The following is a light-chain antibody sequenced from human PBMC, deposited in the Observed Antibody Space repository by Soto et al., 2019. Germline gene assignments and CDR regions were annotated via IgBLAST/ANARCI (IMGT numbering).Light chain of an antibody. CDR2: GAS. V-gene: IGKV3-15*01. CDR3: QQYNNWPPIT. CDR1: QSVSSN. J-gene: IGKJ5*01. Sequence: EIVMTQSPATLSVSPGERASLSGSSSQSVSSNLACYQQKPGQAPRLLIYGASTRATGIPARFSGSGSGTEFTLTISSLQSEDFAVYYCQQYNNWPPITFGQGTRLEIK.